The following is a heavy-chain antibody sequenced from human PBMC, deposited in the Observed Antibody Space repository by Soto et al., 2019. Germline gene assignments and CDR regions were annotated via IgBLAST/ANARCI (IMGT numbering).Heavy chain of an antibody. Sequence: QVRLQESRPGLLKPSQILSLTCTVSGVSISIGGYYWSWIRQHLGKGLECIGYIYYSGSTYYNPYLKSRVTISVDTSKTQCSLKLNSVPPADTAVYYCARSSTSANYFDYWGQVTQVTVS. D-gene: IGHD2-2*01. CDR3: ARSSTSANYFDY. CDR1: GVSISIGGYY. J-gene: IGHJ4*02. CDR2: IYYSGST. V-gene: IGHV4-31*03.